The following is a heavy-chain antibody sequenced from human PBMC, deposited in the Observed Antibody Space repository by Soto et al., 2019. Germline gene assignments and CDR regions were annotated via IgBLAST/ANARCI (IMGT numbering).Heavy chain of an antibody. D-gene: IGHD2-2*01. J-gene: IGHJ4*02. Sequence: GESLKISCKGSGFTFTNYWIAWVRQMPGKGLEWMGIIYPGDSDSSYSPSFQGQVTISADKSINTAYLHWSSLKASDTAIYYCXKHEGYCSTTTCSNFDYWGQGTLVTVSS. CDR3: XKHEGYCSTTTCSNFDY. CDR2: IYPGDSDS. CDR1: GFTFTNYW. V-gene: IGHV5-51*01.